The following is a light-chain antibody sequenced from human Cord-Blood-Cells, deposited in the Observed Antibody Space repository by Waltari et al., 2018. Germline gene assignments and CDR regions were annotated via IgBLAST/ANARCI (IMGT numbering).Light chain of an antibody. J-gene: IGLJ2*01. CDR1: SRDVGGYNY. V-gene: IGLV2-14*01. CDR3: SSYTSSSTVV. Sequence: QSALTQPASVSGSPGQSLTISCTGTSRDVGGYNYVSWYQQHPGKAPKLMIDDVSNRPSGVSNRFSGSKSGNTASLTISGLQAEDEADYYCSSYTSSSTVVFGGGTKLTVL. CDR2: DVS.